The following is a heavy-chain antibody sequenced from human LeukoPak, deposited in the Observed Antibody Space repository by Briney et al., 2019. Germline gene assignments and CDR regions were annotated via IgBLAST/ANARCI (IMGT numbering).Heavy chain of an antibody. J-gene: IGHJ5*02. CDR1: GGSISSYY. V-gene: IGHV4-59*01. CDR2: IYYSGNT. D-gene: IGHD2-2*02. CDR3: ARHLGYCSSTSCYSWFDP. Sequence: PSETLSLTCTASGGSISSYYWSWIRQPPGKGLEWIGYIYYSGNTNYNPSLKSRVTISVDTSKNQFSLKLSSVTAADTAMYYCARHLGYCSSTSCYSWFDPWGQGTLVTVSS.